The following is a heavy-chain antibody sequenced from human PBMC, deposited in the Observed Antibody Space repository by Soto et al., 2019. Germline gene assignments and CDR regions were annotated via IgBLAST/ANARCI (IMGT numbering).Heavy chain of an antibody. CDR1: GFTFSSYA. V-gene: IGHV3-23*01. CDR2: ISGSGGST. D-gene: IGHD2-2*01. Sequence: EVQLLESGGGLVQPGGSLRLSCAASGFTFSSYAMSWVRQAPGKGLEWVSAISGSGGSTYYADSVKGRFTISRDNSKNTLYLQMNSLRAEDTAVYYCAKSPLPGYCSSTSCFPLLYFDYWGQGILVTVSS. CDR3: AKSPLPGYCSSTSCFPLLYFDY. J-gene: IGHJ4*02.